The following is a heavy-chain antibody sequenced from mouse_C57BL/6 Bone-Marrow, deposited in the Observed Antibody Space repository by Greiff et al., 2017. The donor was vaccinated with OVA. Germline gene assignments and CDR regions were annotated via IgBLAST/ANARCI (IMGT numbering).Heavy chain of an antibody. Sequence: EVQLVESGGDLVKPGGSLKLSCAASGFTFRSYGMSWVRQTPDKRLEWVATISSGGSYTYYPDSVKGRFTISRDNAKNTLYLQMSSLKSEDTAMYYCASGRYDYDSFYAMDYWGKGTSVTVAS. D-gene: IGHD2-4*01. CDR3: ASGRYDYDSFYAMDY. V-gene: IGHV5-6*01. CDR1: GFTFRSYG. CDR2: ISSGGSYT. J-gene: IGHJ4*01.